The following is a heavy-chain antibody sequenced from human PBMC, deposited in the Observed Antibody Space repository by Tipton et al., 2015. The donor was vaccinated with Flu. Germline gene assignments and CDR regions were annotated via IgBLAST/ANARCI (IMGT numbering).Heavy chain of an antibody. CDR3: ARRDFSNYVSDPKNWFDR. Sequence: TLSLTCTVSGDFFTSYYWNWIRQPPGKGLEWIGYIYNSEYTKYNPSLKSRVTISVDTSKNQFYLEMRSVTAADMAVYYCARRDFSNYVSDPKNWFDRWGQGTLVTVSS. D-gene: IGHD4-11*01. J-gene: IGHJ5*02. V-gene: IGHV4-4*09. CDR1: GDFFTSYY. CDR2: IYNSEYT.